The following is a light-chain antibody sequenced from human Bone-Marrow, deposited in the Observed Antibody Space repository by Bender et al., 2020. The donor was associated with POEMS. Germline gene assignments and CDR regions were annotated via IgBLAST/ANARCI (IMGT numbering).Light chain of an antibody. V-gene: IGLV2-23*02. CDR3: CSYAASNTWL. CDR1: SSDVGNYNL. Sequence: QSALTQPASVSASPGQSITISCTGTSSDVGNYNLVSWYQQHPGKAPKLMIYEVNKRPSGVSDRFSGSTSGNTASLTISGLQAEDEADYYCCSYAASNTWLFGGGTKLTVL. J-gene: IGLJ3*02. CDR2: EVN.